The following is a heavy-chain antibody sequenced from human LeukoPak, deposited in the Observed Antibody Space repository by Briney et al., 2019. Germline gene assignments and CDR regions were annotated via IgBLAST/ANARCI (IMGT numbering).Heavy chain of an antibody. V-gene: IGHV1-2*02. D-gene: IGHD2-21*02. CDR3: ARMALDGGDSIGFDS. Sequence: GASVKVSCKASGYAFTDYFIHWVRQASGQGLEWMGWINPNIGDASYAQKFQDRVTMTRDRSINTAYTELSRLTSDDTAVYYCARMALDGGDSIGFDSWGQGTLVTVSS. CDR1: GYAFTDYF. J-gene: IGHJ5*01. CDR2: INPNIGDA.